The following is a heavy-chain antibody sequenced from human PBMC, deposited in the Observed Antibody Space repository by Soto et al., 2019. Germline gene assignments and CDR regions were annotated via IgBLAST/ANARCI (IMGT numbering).Heavy chain of an antibody. D-gene: IGHD3-22*01. V-gene: IGHV4-31*01. CDR1: GGSISSGGYY. CDR2: IYYSGST. J-gene: IGHJ4*02. Sequence: QVQLQESGPGLVKPSQTLSLTCTVSGGSISSGGYYWSWIRQHPGKGLEWIGYIYYSGSTYYNPSLKSLVTISVDTSKNQFSLKLSSVTAADTAVYYCARASHDDSSGYYTSSFDYWGQGTLVTVSS. CDR3: ARASHDDSSGYYTSSFDY.